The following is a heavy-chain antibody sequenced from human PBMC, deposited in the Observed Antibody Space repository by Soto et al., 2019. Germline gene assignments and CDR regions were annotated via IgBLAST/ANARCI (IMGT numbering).Heavy chain of an antibody. D-gene: IGHD2-15*01. CDR1: GFIFSNEW. J-gene: IGHJ6*02. CDR2: IKQDGSEK. V-gene: IGHV3-7*04. CDR3: ARGNTLDL. Sequence: PWGSLRLSCAASGFIFSNEWMTWVRQAPGTGLECVANIKQDGSEKYYLDSVKGRFTISRDNAKNSLHLQLNSLRADDTAVYYCARGNTLDLWGQGTTVTVSS.